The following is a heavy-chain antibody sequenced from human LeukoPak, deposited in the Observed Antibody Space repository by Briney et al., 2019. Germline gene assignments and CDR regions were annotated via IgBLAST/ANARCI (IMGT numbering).Heavy chain of an antibody. Sequence: GGSLRLSCAASGFTFSSYAMHWVRQAPGKGLEWVALISYDGSDKYYADSVKGRFTISRDNSKNTLYVQMNSLRAEDTAVYYCARGSYSSSWKTFDYWGQGTLVTVSS. J-gene: IGHJ4*02. D-gene: IGHD6-13*01. CDR1: GFTFSSYA. CDR2: ISYDGSDK. V-gene: IGHV3-30*04. CDR3: ARGSYSSSWKTFDY.